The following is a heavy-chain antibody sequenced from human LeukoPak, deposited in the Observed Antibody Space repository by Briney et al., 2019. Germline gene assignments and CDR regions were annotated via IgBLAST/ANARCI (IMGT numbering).Heavy chain of an antibody. V-gene: IGHV4-38-2*01. CDR2: IYHSGST. D-gene: IGHD6-13*01. J-gene: IGHJ3*02. CDR1: GGSFSGYY. CDR3: ARVRSSSWVHDAFDI. Sequence: PSETLSLTCAVYGGSFSGYYWGWIRQPPGKGLEWIGSIYHSGSTYYNPSLKSRVTISVDTSKNQFSLKLSSVTAADTAVYYCARVRSSSWVHDAFDIWGQGTMVTVSS.